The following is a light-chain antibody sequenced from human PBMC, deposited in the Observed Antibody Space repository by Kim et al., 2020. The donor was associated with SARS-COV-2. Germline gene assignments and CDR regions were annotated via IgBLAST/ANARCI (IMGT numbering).Light chain of an antibody. CDR2: GND. CDR1: TSNIGTHT. V-gene: IGLV1-44*01. J-gene: IGLJ2*01. CDR3: TSWDGSLNGQV. Sequence: GQRVTISCSGSTSNIGTHTVNWYQQFPGRTPKLLIYGNDQRPSGVPHRFSGSKSGTSASLAISGLQSEDEADYYCTSWDGSLNGQVFGGGTQLTVL.